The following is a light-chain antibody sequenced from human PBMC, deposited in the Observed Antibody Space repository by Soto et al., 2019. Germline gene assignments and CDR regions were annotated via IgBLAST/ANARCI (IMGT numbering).Light chain of an antibody. Sequence: EIVLTQSPGTLSLSPGERATLSCRASQSVSSSYLAWYQQKPGQAPRLLIYGASARATDIPDRFSGSGSGTDFTLTINRLEPEYFAVYYCQQYSSSPLYTFGQGTKLEIK. J-gene: IGKJ2*01. CDR3: QQYSSSPLYT. V-gene: IGKV3-20*01. CDR2: GAS. CDR1: QSVSSSY.